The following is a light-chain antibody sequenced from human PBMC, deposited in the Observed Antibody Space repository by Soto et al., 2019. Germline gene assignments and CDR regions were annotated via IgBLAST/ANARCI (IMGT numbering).Light chain of an antibody. CDR2: SNN. J-gene: IGLJ2*01. CDR1: VGAYT. Sequence: QSVLTQPPSASGTPGQRVTISCSHVGAYTVNWYQQLPGTAPKLLMSSNNMRPSGVPDRFSGSKSGTSASLAISGLQSEDEADYYCAAWDDSRNGGFGGGTQLTV. V-gene: IGLV1-44*01. CDR3: AAWDDSRNGG.